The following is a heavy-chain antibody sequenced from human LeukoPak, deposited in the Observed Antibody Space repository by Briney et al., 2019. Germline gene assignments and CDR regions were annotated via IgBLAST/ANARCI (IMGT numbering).Heavy chain of an antibody. CDR1: GFTFDDYT. CDR3: AKEGSSVGKRGWDYYYMDV. CDR2: ISWDGGST. Sequence: GXSLRLSCAASGFTFDDYTMHWVRQAPGKGLEWVSLISWDGGSTYYADSVKGRFTISRDNSKNSLYLQMNSLRTEDTALYYCAKEGSSVGKRGWDYYYMDVWGKGTTVTVSS. J-gene: IGHJ6*03. V-gene: IGHV3-43*01. D-gene: IGHD4-23*01.